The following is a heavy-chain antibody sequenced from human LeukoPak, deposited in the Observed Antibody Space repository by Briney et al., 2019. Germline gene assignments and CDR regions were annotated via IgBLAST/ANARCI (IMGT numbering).Heavy chain of an antibody. D-gene: IGHD2-2*01. CDR3: ARDGSSTCSSTSCYGTWRYYFDY. V-gene: IGHV4-39*07. Sequence: SETLSLTCTVSGGSISSSSYYWGWIRQPPGNGLEWIGSIYYSGSTYYNPSLKSRVTISVDTSKNQFSLKLSSVTAADTAVYYCARDGSSTCSSTSCYGTWRYYFDYWGQGTLVTVSS. CDR1: GGSISSSSYY. CDR2: IYYSGST. J-gene: IGHJ4*02.